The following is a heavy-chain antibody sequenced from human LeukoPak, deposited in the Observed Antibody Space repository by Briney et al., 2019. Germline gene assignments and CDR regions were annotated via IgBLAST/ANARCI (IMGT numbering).Heavy chain of an antibody. D-gene: IGHD2-15*01. J-gene: IGHJ3*02. V-gene: IGHV4-34*01. CDR3: LCGRDAFDI. Sequence: PSETLSLTCAVYGGSFSGYYWSWIRQPPGKGLEWIGEINHSGSTNYNPSLKSRVTISVDTSKNQFFLKLSSVTAADTAVYYCLCGRDAFDIWGQGTMVTVSS. CDR2: INHSGST. CDR1: GGSFSGYY.